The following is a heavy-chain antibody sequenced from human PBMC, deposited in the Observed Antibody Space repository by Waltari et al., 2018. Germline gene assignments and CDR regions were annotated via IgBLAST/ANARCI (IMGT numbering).Heavy chain of an antibody. V-gene: IGHV3-21*01. Sequence: EVQLVESGGGLVKPGGSLRLSCAASGFTFSSYTMNWVRQAPGKGLEWVSSISSSSSYIYYADSVKGRFTISRDNAKNSLYLQMNSLRAEDTAVYYCASRYSSSIGVGYWGQGTLVTVSS. J-gene: IGHJ4*02. CDR2: ISSSSSYI. D-gene: IGHD6-6*01. CDR1: GFTFSSYT. CDR3: ASRYSSSIGVGY.